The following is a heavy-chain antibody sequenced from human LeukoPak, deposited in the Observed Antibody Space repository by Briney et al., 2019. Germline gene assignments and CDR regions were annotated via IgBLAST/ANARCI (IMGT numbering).Heavy chain of an antibody. CDR3: ARDPTDGEQLAYFDY. Sequence: PGGSLRLSCAASGFTFSSYAMHWVRQAPGKGLEWVAVISYDGSNKYYADSVKGRFTISRDNSKNTLYLQMNSLRAEDTAVYYCARDPTDGEQLAYFDYWGQGTLVTVSS. CDR1: GFTFSSYA. V-gene: IGHV3-30-3*01. J-gene: IGHJ4*02. CDR2: ISYDGSNK. D-gene: IGHD6-13*01.